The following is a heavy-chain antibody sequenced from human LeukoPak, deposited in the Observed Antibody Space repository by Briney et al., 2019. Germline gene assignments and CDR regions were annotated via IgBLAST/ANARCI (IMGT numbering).Heavy chain of an antibody. Sequence: GGSLRLSCAASGFTFSSYAMSWVRQAPGKGLEWVSAISGSGGSTYYADSVKGRFTISRDNSKNTLYLQMNSLRAEDTAVYYCAKEGYCSGGSCYFSMDVWGQGTTVTVSS. J-gene: IGHJ6*02. CDR2: ISGSGGST. CDR1: GFTFSSYA. CDR3: AKEGYCSGGSCYFSMDV. V-gene: IGHV3-23*01. D-gene: IGHD2-15*01.